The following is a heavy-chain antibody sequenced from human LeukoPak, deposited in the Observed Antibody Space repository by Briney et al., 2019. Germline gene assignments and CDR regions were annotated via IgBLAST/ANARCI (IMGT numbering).Heavy chain of an antibody. Sequence: SGGSLRLSCAASGFTFSSYGMHWVRQAPGKGLEWVAVISYDGSNKYYADSVKGRFTISRDNSKNTLYLQMNSLRAEDTAVYYCAKPAPGKYYIFDYWGQGTLVTVSS. CDR2: ISYDGSNK. D-gene: IGHD3-10*01. J-gene: IGHJ4*02. V-gene: IGHV3-30*18. CDR3: AKPAPGKYYIFDY. CDR1: GFTFSSYG.